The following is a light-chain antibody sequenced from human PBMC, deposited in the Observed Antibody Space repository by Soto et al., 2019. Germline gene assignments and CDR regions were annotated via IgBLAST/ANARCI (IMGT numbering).Light chain of an antibody. CDR3: QQYGSSPTWT. Sequence: IVWTQAPGTLSFSPGERATLSCRAIQSVSNNYLAWYQQKPGQAHRLLLYGASTRATGIPDRFSGSGSGTDFTLTIRSLEPEDSAVYYCQQYGSSPTWTFGKGTKLDIK. CDR1: QSVSNNY. J-gene: IGKJ1*01. V-gene: IGKV3-20*01. CDR2: GAS.